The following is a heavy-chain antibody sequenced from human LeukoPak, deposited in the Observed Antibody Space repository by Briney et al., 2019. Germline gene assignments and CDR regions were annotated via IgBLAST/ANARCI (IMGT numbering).Heavy chain of an antibody. Sequence: GGSLRLSCAASGFTFSSHWMSWVRQAPGKGLEWVANIKKDGSEKYYVDAVKGRFTISRDNAKTSLYLQMNSLRAEDTAVYYCARDQADSGSYSQKDYYYYMDVWGKGTTVTVSS. J-gene: IGHJ6*03. CDR1: GFTFSSHW. CDR3: ARDQADSGSYSQKDYYYYMDV. CDR2: IKKDGSEK. V-gene: IGHV3-7*01. D-gene: IGHD1-26*01.